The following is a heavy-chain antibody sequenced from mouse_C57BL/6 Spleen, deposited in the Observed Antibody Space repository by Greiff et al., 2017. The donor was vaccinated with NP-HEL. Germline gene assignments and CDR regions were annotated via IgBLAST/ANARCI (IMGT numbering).Heavy chain of an antibody. V-gene: IGHV5-4*01. D-gene: IGHD2-4*01. Sequence: EVQLVESGGGLVKPGGSLKLSCAASGFTFSSYAMSWVRQTPEKRLEWVATISDGGSYTYYPDNVKGRFTISRDNAKNNLYLQMSHLKSEDTAMYYCARAPYYDYDGYYFDYWGQGTTLTVSS. CDR2: ISDGGSYT. J-gene: IGHJ2*01. CDR3: ARAPYYDYDGYYFDY. CDR1: GFTFSSYA.